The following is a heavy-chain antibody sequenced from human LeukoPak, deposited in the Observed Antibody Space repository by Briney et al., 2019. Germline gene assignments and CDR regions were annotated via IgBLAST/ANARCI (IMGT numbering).Heavy chain of an antibody. J-gene: IGHJ4*02. CDR1: GGSFSGYY. CDR3: ARNRRSEYYYDGSGSYFDY. D-gene: IGHD3-22*01. Sequence: PSETLSLTCAVYGGSFSGYYWSWIRQPPGKGLEWIGEINHSGSTNYNPSPKSRVTISVDTSKNQFSLKLSSVTAADTAVYYCARNRRSEYYYDGSGSYFDYWGQGTLVTVSS. V-gene: IGHV4-34*01. CDR2: INHSGST.